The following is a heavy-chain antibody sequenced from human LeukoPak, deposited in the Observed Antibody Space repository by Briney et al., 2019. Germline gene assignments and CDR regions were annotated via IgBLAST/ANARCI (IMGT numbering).Heavy chain of an antibody. Sequence: SQTLSLTCTVSGGSISSGGYYWSWIRQHPGRGLEWIGYIYYSGSTYYNPSLKSRVTILVDTSKNQFSLKLSSVTAADTAVYYCAREATTVTTLGAFDIWGQGTMVTVSS. CDR1: GGSISSGGYY. D-gene: IGHD4-17*01. V-gene: IGHV4-31*03. CDR3: AREATTVTTLGAFDI. J-gene: IGHJ3*02. CDR2: IYYSGST.